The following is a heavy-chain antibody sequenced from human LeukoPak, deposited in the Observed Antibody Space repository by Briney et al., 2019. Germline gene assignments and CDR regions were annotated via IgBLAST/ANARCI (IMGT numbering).Heavy chain of an antibody. Sequence: LSCAASGFPLISYNMDWVGPGTGKGLEWVSSISSSSSYIYYADSVKGRFTISRDNAKNSLYLQMNSLRAEDTAVYYCAIDDAFDIWGQGTMVTVSS. J-gene: IGHJ3*02. V-gene: IGHV3-21*01. CDR1: GFPLISYN. CDR2: ISSSSSYI. CDR3: AIDDAFDI.